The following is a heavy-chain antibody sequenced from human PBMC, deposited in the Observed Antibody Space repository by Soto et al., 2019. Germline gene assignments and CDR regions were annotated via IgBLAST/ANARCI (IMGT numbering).Heavy chain of an antibody. CDR2: ISTYNSNT. CDR1: GYTFNRYG. J-gene: IGHJ6*02. Sequence: ASVKVSCKASGYTFNRYGISWVRQAPGQGLEWMGWISTYNSNTDYAEKFQGRVTMTADTVTSTTYMELRSLTSDDTAVFYCAREGYCSSGSCALYSHEYFGMDVWGQGTTVTVCS. CDR3: AREGYCSSGSCALYSHEYFGMDV. V-gene: IGHV1-18*01. D-gene: IGHD2-15*01.